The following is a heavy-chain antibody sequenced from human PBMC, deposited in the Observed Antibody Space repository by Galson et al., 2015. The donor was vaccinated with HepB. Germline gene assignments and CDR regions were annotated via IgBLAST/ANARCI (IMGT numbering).Heavy chain of an antibody. CDR2: INPSGGST. D-gene: IGHD6-19*01. CDR3: ARDSLLSSGWLLYFDY. CDR1: GYTFTSYY. V-gene: IGHV1-46*03. Sequence: SVKVSCKASGYTFTSYYMHWVRQAPGQGLEWMGIINPSGGSTSYAQKFQGRVTMTRDTSTSTVYMELSSLRSEDTAVYYCARDSLLSSGWLLYFDYWGQGTLVTVSS. J-gene: IGHJ4*02.